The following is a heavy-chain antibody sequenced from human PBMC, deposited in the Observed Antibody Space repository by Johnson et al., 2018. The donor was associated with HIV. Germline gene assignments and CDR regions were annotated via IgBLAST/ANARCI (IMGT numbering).Heavy chain of an antibody. V-gene: IGHV3-15*01. CDR3: ARDPPGTTAGAFDI. CDR1: GFTFSSYW. D-gene: IGHD1-7*01. CDR2: IKSVSDDETK. Sequence: VQLVESGGGLVQPGGSLRLSSAASGFTFSSYWMSWVRQAPGKGLEWVGRIKSVSDDETKDYGSPVKGRFTISRDNSKNTLYLQMNSLRAEDTAVYYCARDPPGTTAGAFDIWGQGTMVTVSS. J-gene: IGHJ3*02.